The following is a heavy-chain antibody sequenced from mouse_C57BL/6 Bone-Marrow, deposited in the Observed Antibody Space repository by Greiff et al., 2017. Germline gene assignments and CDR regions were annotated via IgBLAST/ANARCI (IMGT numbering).Heavy chain of an antibody. D-gene: IGHD1-1*01. V-gene: IGHV1-26*01. CDR1: GYTFTDYY. J-gene: IGHJ4*01. CDR3: AREGYNYYGTSYYYAMDY. CDR2: INPNNGGT. Sequence: EVQLQQSGPELVKPGASVKISCKASGYTFTDYYMNWVKQSHGKSLEWIGDINPNNGGTSYNQKFKGKATWTVDKSSSTAYMELRSLTSEDSAVYYCAREGYNYYGTSYYYAMDYWGQGTSVTVSS.